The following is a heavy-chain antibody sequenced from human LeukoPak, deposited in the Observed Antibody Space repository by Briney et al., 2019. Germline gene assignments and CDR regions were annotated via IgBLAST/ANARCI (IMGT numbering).Heavy chain of an antibody. D-gene: IGHD3-10*01. Sequence: SETLSLTCTVSGGSISSYYWSWIRQPAGKGLEWIGHMYATGTTNYNPSLKSRVSMSIDTSKNQISLNLRSVTAADTAVYYCAKVAKYYYGPETYFFFENWGQGTLVTVSS. V-gene: IGHV4-4*07. CDR1: GGSISSYY. CDR2: MYATGTT. CDR3: AKVAKYYYGPETYFFFEN. J-gene: IGHJ4*02.